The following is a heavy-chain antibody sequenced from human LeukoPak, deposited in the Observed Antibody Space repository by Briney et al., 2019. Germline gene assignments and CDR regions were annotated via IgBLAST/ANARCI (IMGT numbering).Heavy chain of an antibody. D-gene: IGHD3-22*01. J-gene: IGHJ4*02. CDR2: IYTSGST. V-gene: IGHV4-4*07. CDR3: ARVGSYDGSAGIDY. CDR1: GGSISSNY. Sequence: SETLSLTCTVSGGSISSNYWSWIRQPAGKGLEWIGRIYTSGSTNYNPSLKSRVTMSVDTSKNQFSLKLSSATAADTAVYYCARVGSYDGSAGIDYWGQGTLVTVSS.